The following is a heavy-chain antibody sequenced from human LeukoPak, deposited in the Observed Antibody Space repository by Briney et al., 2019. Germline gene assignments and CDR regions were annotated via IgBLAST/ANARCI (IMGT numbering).Heavy chain of an antibody. CDR2: ISGDGGST. CDR3: AGGYSGSYRDFDY. CDR1: GFTFDDYA. Sequence: GGSLRLSCAASGFTFDDYAMHWVRQAPGKGLEWVSLISGDGGSTYYADSVKGRFTISRDNSKNSLYLQMNSLRAEDTALYYCAGGYSGSYRDFDYWGQGTLVTVSS. J-gene: IGHJ4*02. V-gene: IGHV3-43*02. D-gene: IGHD1-26*01.